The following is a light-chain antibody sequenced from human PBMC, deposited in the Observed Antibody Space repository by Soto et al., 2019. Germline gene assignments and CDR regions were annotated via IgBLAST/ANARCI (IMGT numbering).Light chain of an antibody. J-gene: IGLJ2*01. CDR1: INDVGGYNS. CDR3: SSYTSSSTLV. Sequence: QSVLTQPASVSGSPGQSITISCTGTINDVGGYNSVSWYQQHPDKAPKLMIYDVTFRPSGVSNRFSGSKSGNTASLTISGLQTEDEADYYCSSYTSSSTLVFGGGTKVTVL. V-gene: IGLV2-14*01. CDR2: DVT.